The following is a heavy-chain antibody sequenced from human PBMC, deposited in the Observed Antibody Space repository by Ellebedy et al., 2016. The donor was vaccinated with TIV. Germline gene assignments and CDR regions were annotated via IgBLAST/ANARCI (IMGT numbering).Heavy chain of an antibody. D-gene: IGHD2-15*01. Sequence: SETLSLTXTVSGGSINNYYWSWIRQPPGKRLEWIGFIHYSGSTHYNPSLRSRVTISVDTSTNRFSLKLNAVSAADTAVYFCARTTEGYGRREEGSYSYYMDVWGKGTTVTVS. V-gene: IGHV4-59*01. J-gene: IGHJ6*03. CDR2: IHYSGST. CDR3: ARTTEGYGRREEGSYSYYMDV. CDR1: GGSINNYY.